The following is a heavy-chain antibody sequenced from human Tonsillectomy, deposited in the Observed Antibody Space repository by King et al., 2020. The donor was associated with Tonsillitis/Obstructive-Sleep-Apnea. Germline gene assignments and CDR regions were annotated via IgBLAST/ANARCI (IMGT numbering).Heavy chain of an antibody. D-gene: IGHD4-17*01. CDR3: TRQYGDSVY. CDR1: GFTFSDSA. V-gene: IGHV3-73*01. Sequence: VQLVESGGGLVQPGGSLKLSCAASGFTFSDSAIHWVRQASGKGLEWVGRTRSKANNYATAYAASVKGRFIISRDDSENTADLQMNSLETEDAAVYYCTRQYGDSVYWGQGTLVTVSS. CDR2: TRSKANNYAT. J-gene: IGHJ4*02.